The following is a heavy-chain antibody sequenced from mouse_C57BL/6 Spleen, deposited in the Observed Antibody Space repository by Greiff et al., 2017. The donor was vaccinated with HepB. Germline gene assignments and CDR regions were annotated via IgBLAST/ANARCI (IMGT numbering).Heavy chain of an antibody. CDR3: TTAGTGK. CDR2: IDPENGDT. J-gene: IGHJ2*01. CDR1: GFNIKDDY. Sequence: EVKLQESGAELVRPGASVKLSCTASGFNIKDDYMHWVKQRPEQGLEWIGWIDPENGDTEYASKFQGKATITADTSSNTAYLQLSSLTSEDTAVYYCTTAGTGKWGQGTTLTVSS. V-gene: IGHV14-4*01. D-gene: IGHD4-1*01.